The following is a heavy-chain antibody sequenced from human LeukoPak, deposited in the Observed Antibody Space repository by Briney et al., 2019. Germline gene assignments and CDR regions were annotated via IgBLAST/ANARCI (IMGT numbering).Heavy chain of an antibody. Sequence: SENLSLTCTVSGGSISSGDYYWSWIRQPPGKGLEWIGYIHYSGSTYCNPSLKSRVSISVDTSKNQFSLRLSSVTAADTAVYYCGRAGADSSGYYTIDYWGQGTLVTVSS. D-gene: IGHD3-22*01. V-gene: IGHV4-30-4*01. CDR1: GGSISSGDYY. CDR3: GRAGADSSGYYTIDY. J-gene: IGHJ4*02. CDR2: IHYSGST.